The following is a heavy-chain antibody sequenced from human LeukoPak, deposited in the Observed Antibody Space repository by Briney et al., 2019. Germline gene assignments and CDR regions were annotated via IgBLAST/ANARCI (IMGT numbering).Heavy chain of an antibody. CDR2: IKQDGSEK. V-gene: IGHV3-7*03. Sequence: GGSLRLSCVASGFTFSNFWMSWVRQATGKGLEWVANIKQDGSEKYHVDSVKGRFTISRDNARNSLYLQMNSLRAEDTAVYYCTGDRGHNYGYNFDYWGQGTLVTVSS. CDR1: GFTFSNFW. J-gene: IGHJ4*02. CDR3: TGDRGHNYGYNFDY. D-gene: IGHD5-18*01.